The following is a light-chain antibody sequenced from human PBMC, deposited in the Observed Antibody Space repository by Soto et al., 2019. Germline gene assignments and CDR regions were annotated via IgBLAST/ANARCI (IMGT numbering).Light chain of an antibody. CDR2: DVS. J-gene: IGLJ1*01. CDR1: SSDVGGYNC. Sequence: QSALTQPASVSGSPGQSITISCTGTSSDVGGYNCVSWYQQHPGKAPKFMIYDVSNRPSGVSNRFSGPKSGNTASLTISGLQAEDEADYYCCSYTTSNTRQIVFGTGTKLTVL. V-gene: IGLV2-14*01. CDR3: CSYTTSNTRQIV.